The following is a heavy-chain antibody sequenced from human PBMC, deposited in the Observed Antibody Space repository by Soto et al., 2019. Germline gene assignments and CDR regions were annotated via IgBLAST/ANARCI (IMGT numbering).Heavy chain of an antibody. CDR3: LTEGRYSSGWAN. D-gene: IGHD6-19*01. CDR2: ISAYNGNT. Sequence: QVQLVQSGAEVKESGASVKVSCKASGYTFTGYYIHWVRQAPGQNLEWVGWISAYNGNTNYAQKLQGRVTMTTDTSTSTAYMELRSLRSDDTAVYYCLTEGRYSSGWANWGQGTLVTVSS. V-gene: IGHV1-18*04. CDR1: GYTFTGYY. J-gene: IGHJ4*02.